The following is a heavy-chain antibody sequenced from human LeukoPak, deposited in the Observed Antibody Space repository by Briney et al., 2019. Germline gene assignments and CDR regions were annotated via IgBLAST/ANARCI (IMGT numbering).Heavy chain of an antibody. Sequence: GGSLRLSCAASGFTFSSYAMSWVRRAPGKGLEWVSAISGSGGSTYYADSVKGGFTISRDNSKNTLYLQMNSLRAEDTAVYYCAKVGAGITMIVVVINYFDYWGQGTLVTVSS. CDR3: AKVGAGITMIVVVINYFDY. CDR2: ISGSGGST. V-gene: IGHV3-23*01. D-gene: IGHD3-22*01. J-gene: IGHJ4*02. CDR1: GFTFSSYA.